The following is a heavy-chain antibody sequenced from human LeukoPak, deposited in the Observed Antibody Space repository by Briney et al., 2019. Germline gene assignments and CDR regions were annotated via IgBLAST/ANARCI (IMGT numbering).Heavy chain of an antibody. J-gene: IGHJ6*02. CDR1: GGTFSSYA. CDR2: IIPIFGTA. CDR3: ASPIRQYQLLFSRYYGMDV. Sequence: GSSVNVSCKASGGTFSSYAISWVRQAPGQGLEWMGGIIPIFGTANYAQKFQGRVTITADESTSTAYMELSSLRSEDTAVYYCASPIRQYQLLFSRYYGMDVWGQGTTVTVSS. D-gene: IGHD2-2*01. V-gene: IGHV1-69*01.